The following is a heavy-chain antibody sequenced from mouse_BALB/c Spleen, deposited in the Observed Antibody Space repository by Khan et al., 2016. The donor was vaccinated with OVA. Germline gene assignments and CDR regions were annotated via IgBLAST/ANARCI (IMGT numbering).Heavy chain of an antibody. D-gene: IGHD4-1*01. CDR2: ISSDSITL. Sequence: EVELVESGGGLVQPGGSRKLSCAASGFTFSSFGMHWVRQAPEKGLEWVAYISSDSITLYYADSVKGRFTISRDNPRNTLFLQMTSLRYEDTAMYYCARANWAWFAYWGQGTLVTVS. V-gene: IGHV5-17*02. J-gene: IGHJ3*01. CDR3: ARANWAWFAY. CDR1: GFTFSSFG.